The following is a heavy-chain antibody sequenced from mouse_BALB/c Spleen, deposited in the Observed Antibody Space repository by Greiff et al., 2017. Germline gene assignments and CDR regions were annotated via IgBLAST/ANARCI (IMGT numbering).Heavy chain of an antibody. J-gene: IGHJ4*01. D-gene: IGHD2-14*01. V-gene: IGHV3-8*02. CDR2: ISYSGST. CDR1: GVSITSVY. Sequence: VQLQQSGPSLVKPSQTLSLTCSVTGVSITSVYWNWIREFPGNKLEYMGYISYSGSTYYNPSLKSRISITRDTSKNQYYLQLNSVITEDTATDYCAGQGYDDAMDYWGQGTTVTVSS. CDR3: AGQGYDDAMDY.